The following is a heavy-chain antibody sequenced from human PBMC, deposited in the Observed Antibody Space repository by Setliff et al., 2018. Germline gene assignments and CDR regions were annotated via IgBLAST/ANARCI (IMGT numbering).Heavy chain of an antibody. Sequence: GASVKVSCKASGYTLTKYYMHWVRQAPGQGLEWMGIINPRAGTTSYAQKLQGRVTMTRDTSTNTVYMELSSLRSEDTAVYYCARGGSPDCSTAGCRYGDYVYWGQGTQVTVSS. CDR2: INPRAGTT. J-gene: IGHJ4*02. CDR1: GYTLTKYY. CDR3: ARGGSPDCSTAGCRYGDYVY. D-gene: IGHD2-2*01. V-gene: IGHV1-46*03.